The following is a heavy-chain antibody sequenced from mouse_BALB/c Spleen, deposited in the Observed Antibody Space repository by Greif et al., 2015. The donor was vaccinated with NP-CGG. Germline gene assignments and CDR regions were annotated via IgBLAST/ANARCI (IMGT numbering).Heavy chain of an antibody. V-gene: IGHV1-7*01. CDR1: GYTFTSYW. CDR3: ARDYDYWYFDV. D-gene: IGHD2-4*01. J-gene: IGHJ1*01. Sequence: VKLMESGAELAKPGASVEMSCKASGYTFTSYWMHWVKQRPGQGLEWIGYINPSTGYTEYNQKFKDKATLTADKSSSTAYMQLSSLTSEDSAVYYCARDYDYWYFDVWGAGTTVTVSS. CDR2: INPSTGYT.